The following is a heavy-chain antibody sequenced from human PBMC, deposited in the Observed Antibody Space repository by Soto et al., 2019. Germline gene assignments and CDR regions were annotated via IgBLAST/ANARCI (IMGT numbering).Heavy chain of an antibody. V-gene: IGHV3-23*01. J-gene: IGHJ4*02. CDR2: ITGSGDST. CDR3: AKVFVFTIREGFDY. Sequence: EVQLLESGGGLVQPGGSPRLSCAASGFTFSSYAMSWVRQAPGKGLEWVSAITGSGDSTYYADSVKGRFTVSRDNSKNTLYLQMNSLRAEDTAVYYCAKVFVFTIREGFDYWGLGTLVTVSS. CDR1: GFTFSSYA. D-gene: IGHD3-3*01.